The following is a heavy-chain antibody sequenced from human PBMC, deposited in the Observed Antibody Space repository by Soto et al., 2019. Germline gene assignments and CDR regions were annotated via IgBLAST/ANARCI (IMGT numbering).Heavy chain of an antibody. CDR2: ISGSGGST. CDR1: GFTFSSYA. Sequence: EVQLLESGGGLVQPGGSLRLSCAASGFTFSSYAMSWVRQAPGKGLEWVSAISGSGGSTYYADSVKGRFTISRDNAKNKLYLQMNSLRAEDTAVYYCAKVGGYCSGGSCSHFDYWGQGTLVTVSS. CDR3: AKVGGYCSGGSCSHFDY. D-gene: IGHD2-15*01. J-gene: IGHJ4*02. V-gene: IGHV3-23*01.